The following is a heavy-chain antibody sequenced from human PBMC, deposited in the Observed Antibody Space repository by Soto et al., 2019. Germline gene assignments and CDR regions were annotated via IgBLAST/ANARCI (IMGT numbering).Heavy chain of an antibody. CDR2: ISAYNGNT. CDR1: GYTFTSYC. Sequence: ASVKVSCKASGYTFTSYCISWVRQAPGQGLEWMGWISAYNGNTNYAQKLQGRVTMTTDTSTSTAYMELRSLRSDDTAVYYCARGISGIAVAGTYGMDVWGQGTTVTVSS. V-gene: IGHV1-18*04. CDR3: ARGISGIAVAGTYGMDV. J-gene: IGHJ6*02. D-gene: IGHD6-19*01.